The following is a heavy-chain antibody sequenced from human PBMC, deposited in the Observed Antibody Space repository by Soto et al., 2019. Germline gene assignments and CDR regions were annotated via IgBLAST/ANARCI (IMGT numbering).Heavy chain of an antibody. CDR1: GFTFRNYD. CDR2: IGTAGDT. Sequence: EVQLVESGGGLVQPGGSLRLSCASSGFTFRNYDMQWVRQVTGKGLEWVSAIGTAGDTYYPGSVKGRFTISRENAKNSFYLQMNSLRAGDTGVYYCARGPVTSAWELDYWGQGTLVTVSS. V-gene: IGHV3-13*01. CDR3: ARGPVTSAWELDY. J-gene: IGHJ4*02. D-gene: IGHD6-19*01.